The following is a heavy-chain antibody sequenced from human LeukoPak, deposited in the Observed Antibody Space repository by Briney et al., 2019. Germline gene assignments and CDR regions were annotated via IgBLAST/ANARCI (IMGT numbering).Heavy chain of an antibody. D-gene: IGHD4-11*01. Sequence: KPWETLSLTCAVYGGSFSGYYWSWIRQPPGKGLEWIGEINHSGSTNYNPSLKSRVTISVDTSKNQFSLKLSSVTAADTAVYYCAGGSVTNYYYMDVGGKGATVTVSS. CDR1: GGSFSGYY. CDR2: INHSGST. CDR3: AGGSVTNYYYMDV. V-gene: IGHV4-34*01. J-gene: IGHJ6*03.